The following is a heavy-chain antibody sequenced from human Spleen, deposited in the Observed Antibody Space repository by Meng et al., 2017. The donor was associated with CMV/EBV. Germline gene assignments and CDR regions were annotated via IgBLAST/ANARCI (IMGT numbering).Heavy chain of an antibody. CDR3: ARAFYDFWSGIGY. D-gene: IGHD3-3*01. Sequence: GGSLRLSCAASGFTFSSYAMHWVRQAPGKGLEWVASISTSSTYIFYADSVKGRFTVSRDNANRALYLQMESLRVEDTAVYYCARAFYDFWSGIGYWGQGVMVTVSS. CDR2: ISTSSTYI. CDR1: GFTFSSYA. J-gene: IGHJ4*02. V-gene: IGHV3-21*01.